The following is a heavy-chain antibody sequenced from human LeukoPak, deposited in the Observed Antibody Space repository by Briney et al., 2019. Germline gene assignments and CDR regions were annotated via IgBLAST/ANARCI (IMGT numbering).Heavy chain of an antibody. V-gene: IGHV3-30*19. Sequence: GGSLGLSRAASGFTFSSYGMHWVRQAPGKGLEWVAVISYDGSNKYYADSVKGRFTISRDNSKNTLYLQMNSLRAEDTAVYYCARDFIVVVPAAIGGFDPWGQGTLVTVSS. D-gene: IGHD2-2*01. CDR1: GFTFSSYG. J-gene: IGHJ5*02. CDR2: ISYDGSNK. CDR3: ARDFIVVVPAAIGGFDP.